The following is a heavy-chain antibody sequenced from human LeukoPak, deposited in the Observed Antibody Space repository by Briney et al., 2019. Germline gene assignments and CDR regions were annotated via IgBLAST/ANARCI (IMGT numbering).Heavy chain of an antibody. CDR2: IKAKTDGGTP. V-gene: IGHV3-15*01. Sequence: GGSLRLSCATSGFTFGIASMSWVRQAPGKGLEWVAQIKAKTDGGTPDYGAPVEGRFTISRDNSKNTLYLQMNSLRAEDTAVYYCARDPFMVRGVISIWGQGTMVTVSS. CDR3: ARDPFMVRGVISI. J-gene: IGHJ3*02. CDR1: GFTFGIAS. D-gene: IGHD3-10*01.